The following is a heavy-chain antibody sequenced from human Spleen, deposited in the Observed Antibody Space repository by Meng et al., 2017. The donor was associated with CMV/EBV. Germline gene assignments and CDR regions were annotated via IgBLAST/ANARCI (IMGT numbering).Heavy chain of an antibody. D-gene: IGHD3-3*01. CDR1: YW. CDR3: ATLGRDGYYDFWSGYYRSPFDY. CDR2: IYPDDAAT. Sequence: YWIGWVHQMPGKGLGCVGFIYPDDAATIYSPSFEGEDTISADRASATAYLKWHSLKASDTATYYCATLGRDGYYDFWSGYYRSPFDYWGRGTLVTVSS. J-gene: IGHJ4*02. V-gene: IGHV5-51*07.